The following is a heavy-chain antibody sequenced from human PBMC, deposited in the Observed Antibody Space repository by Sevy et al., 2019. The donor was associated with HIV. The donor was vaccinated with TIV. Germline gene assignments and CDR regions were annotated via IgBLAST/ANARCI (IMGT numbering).Heavy chain of an antibody. J-gene: IGHJ4*02. CDR3: AATKDYYENSGSPFDY. Sequence: ASVKVSCKVYGHTLNRLGMHWVRQAPGKGLEWMGSFDPEDGETFQAQKFQGRVTMTDDTSTDTAYMDLSSLRSEDTAVYYCAATKDYYENSGSPFDYWGQGTLVTVSS. D-gene: IGHD3-22*01. V-gene: IGHV1-24*01. CDR1: GHTLNRLG. CDR2: FDPEDGET.